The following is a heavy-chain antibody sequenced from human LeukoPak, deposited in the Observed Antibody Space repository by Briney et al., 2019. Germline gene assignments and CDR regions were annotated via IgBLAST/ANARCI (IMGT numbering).Heavy chain of an antibody. CDR2: IYPSGST. J-gene: IGHJ4*02. CDR1: GGSISSGSYY. Sequence: PSETLSLTCTVSGGSISSGSYYWSWIRQPAGKGLEWIGRIYPSGSTNYNPSLKSRVTMSVDTSKNQFSLKLSSVTAADTAVYYCASEAYYYDSSGYYKYWGQGTLVTVSS. CDR3: ASEAYYYDSSGYYKY. D-gene: IGHD3-22*01. V-gene: IGHV4-61*02.